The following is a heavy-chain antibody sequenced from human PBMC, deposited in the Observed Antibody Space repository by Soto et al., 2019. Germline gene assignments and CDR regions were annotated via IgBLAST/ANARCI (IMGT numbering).Heavy chain of an antibody. CDR3: ARGDTAMVKYDY. CDR1: GYTFTGYY. V-gene: IGHV1-2*02. Sequence: ASVKVSCKASGYTFTGYYMHWVRQAPGQGLEWMGWINPNSGGTNYAQKFQGRVTITRDTSASTAYMELSSLRSEDTAVYYCARGDTAMVKYDYWGQGTLVTVSS. J-gene: IGHJ4*02. D-gene: IGHD5-18*01. CDR2: INPNSGGT.